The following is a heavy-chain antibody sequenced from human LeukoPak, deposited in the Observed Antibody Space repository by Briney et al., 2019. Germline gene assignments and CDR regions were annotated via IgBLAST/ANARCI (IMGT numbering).Heavy chain of an antibody. CDR3: ARPNIAARPGWFDP. CDR2: IYPGASDT. J-gene: IGHJ5*02. D-gene: IGHD6-6*01. V-gene: IGHV5-51*01. Sequence: IYPGASDTRYRPSFQGQVNISADKSISTAYLQWSSLKASDTAMYYCARPNIAARPGWFDPWGQGTLVTVSS.